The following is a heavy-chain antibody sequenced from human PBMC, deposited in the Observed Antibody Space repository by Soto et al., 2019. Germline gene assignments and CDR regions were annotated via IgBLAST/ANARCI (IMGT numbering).Heavy chain of an antibody. V-gene: IGHV3-74*01. CDR3: AKDWSYALDV. J-gene: IGHJ6*02. CDR2: VNRDGSST. D-gene: IGHD3-9*01. Sequence: GGSLRLYCAASGFSFSNSWMHWVRQAPGKGLVWVSHVNRDGSSTNYADSVKGRFTVSRDNAKNTVYLQMNSLRAEDTAVYYCAKDWSYALDVWGQGTTVTVSS. CDR1: GFSFSNSW.